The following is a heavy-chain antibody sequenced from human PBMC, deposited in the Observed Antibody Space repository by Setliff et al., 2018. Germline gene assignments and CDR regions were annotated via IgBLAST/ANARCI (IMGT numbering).Heavy chain of an antibody. Sequence: GGSLRLSCAASDLNFDKYWMAWVRQAPGKGLEWVANINQYGNETYSVDSVKGRFTVSRDNAKDSLYLQMDSLRVEDTAVYYCARGVIPGSYWGQGTLVTVSS. CDR1: DLNFDKYW. D-gene: IGHD2-21*01. CDR2: INQYGNET. CDR3: ARGVIPGSY. J-gene: IGHJ4*02. V-gene: IGHV3-7*04.